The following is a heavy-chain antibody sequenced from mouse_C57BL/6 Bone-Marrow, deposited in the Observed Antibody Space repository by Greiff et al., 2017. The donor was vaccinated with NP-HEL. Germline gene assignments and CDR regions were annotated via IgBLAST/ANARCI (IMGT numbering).Heavy chain of an antibody. CDR2: IYPRSGNT. V-gene: IGHV1-81*01. D-gene: IGHD1-1*01. CDR1: GYTFTSYG. CDR3: ARAPYYYGSSTRFAY. J-gene: IGHJ3*01. Sequence: VQLQQSGAELARPGASVKLSCKASGYTFTSYGISWVKQRTGQGLEWIGEIYPRSGNTYYNEKFKGKATLTADKSSSTAYMELRSLTSEDSAVYFCARAPYYYGSSTRFAYWGQGTLVTVSA.